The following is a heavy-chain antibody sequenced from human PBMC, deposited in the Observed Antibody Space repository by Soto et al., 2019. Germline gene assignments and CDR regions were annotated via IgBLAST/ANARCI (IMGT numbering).Heavy chain of an antibody. Sequence: QVQLQESGPGLVKPSETLSLTCTVSGGSISSYYWSWIRQPPGKGLEWIGYIYYSGSTNYNPSLKSRVTISVDTSKNQFSLKLSSVTAADTAVYYCARRYGPAFDFWGQGTMVPVSS. V-gene: IGHV4-59*08. CDR1: GGSISSYY. CDR3: ARRYGPAFDF. J-gene: IGHJ3*01. CDR2: IYYSGST. D-gene: IGHD4-17*01.